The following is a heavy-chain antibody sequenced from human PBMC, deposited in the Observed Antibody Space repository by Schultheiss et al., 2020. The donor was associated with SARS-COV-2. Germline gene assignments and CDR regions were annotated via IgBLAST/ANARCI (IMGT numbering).Heavy chain of an antibody. CDR1: GFTFSGYE. Sequence: GGSLRLSFAASGFTFSGYEMNWVRQAPGKGLEWVSYISSSGSTIYYADSVKGRFTISRDNAKNSLFLQMNSLRAEDTAVYYCARGADTALPSFFDFWGQGTLVTVSS. CDR3: ARGADTALPSFFDF. V-gene: IGHV3-48*03. D-gene: IGHD5-18*01. J-gene: IGHJ4*02. CDR2: ISSSGSTI.